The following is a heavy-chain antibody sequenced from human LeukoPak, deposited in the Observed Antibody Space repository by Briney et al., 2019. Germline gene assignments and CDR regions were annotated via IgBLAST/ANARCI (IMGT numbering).Heavy chain of an antibody. J-gene: IGHJ4*02. V-gene: IGHV3-21*01. CDR2: IRSSTSYK. D-gene: IGHD6-13*01. CDR3: VRDNWYSSSWVFDS. Sequence: PGGSLRLSCAASGFILNSYSMNWVRQAPGEGLEWVSSIRSSTSYKYYAGSVKGRFTISRDNAKKSLYLQMNSLRAEDTAIYYCVRDNWYSSSWVFDSWGQGTLVTVSS. CDR1: GFILNSYS.